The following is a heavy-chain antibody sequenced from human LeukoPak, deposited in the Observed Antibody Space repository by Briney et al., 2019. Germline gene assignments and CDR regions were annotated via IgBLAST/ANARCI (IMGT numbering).Heavy chain of an antibody. D-gene: IGHD6-13*01. CDR2: ISSSSSYI. CDR3: AGHSSSWSSYDY. J-gene: IGHJ4*02. CDR1: GFTFSSYS. V-gene: IGHV3-21*01. Sequence: GGSLRLSCAASGFTFSSYSMNWVRQAPGKGLEWVSSISSSSSYIYYADSVKGRFTISRDNAKNSLYLQMNSLGAEDTAVYYCAGHSSSWSSYDYWGQGALVTVSS.